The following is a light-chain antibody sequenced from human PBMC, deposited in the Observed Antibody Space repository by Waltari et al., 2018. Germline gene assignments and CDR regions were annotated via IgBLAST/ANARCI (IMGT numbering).Light chain of an antibody. J-gene: IGLJ2*01. V-gene: IGLV6-57*03. CDR1: SGSIASNH. Sequence: NFMLTQPHSVSESPGKTVTISCTRRSGSIASNHVQWHQQRPGSAPTTVIYDDNQRPSGVPDRFSGSIDSSSNSASLTISGLKAEDEADYYCQSDDSSNKKIFGGGTKLAVL. CDR3: QSDDSSNKKI. CDR2: DDN.